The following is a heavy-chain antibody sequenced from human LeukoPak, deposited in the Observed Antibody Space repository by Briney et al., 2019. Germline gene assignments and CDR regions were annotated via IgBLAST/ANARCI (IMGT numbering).Heavy chain of an antibody. J-gene: IGHJ4*02. D-gene: IGHD2-2*01. V-gene: IGHV3-7*01. CDR2: IRQDGSEK. Sequence: GGSLRLSCAASGFTFSSYWMSWVRQAPGKGLEWVANIRQDGSEKYYVDSVKGRFTISRDNAKNSLYLQMNSLRAEDTAVYYCARLKLLWSNYFDYWGQGTLVTVSS. CDR3: ARLKLLWSNYFDY. CDR1: GFTFSSYW.